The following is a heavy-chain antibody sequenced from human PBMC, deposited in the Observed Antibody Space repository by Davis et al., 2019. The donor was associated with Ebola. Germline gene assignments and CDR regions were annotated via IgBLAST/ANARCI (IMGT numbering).Heavy chain of an antibody. CDR2: IYYSGST. CDR1: GGSISSSSYY. D-gene: IGHD5-18*01. CDR3: ARDSGYSWGIDY. Sequence: MPSETLSLTCTVSGGSISSSSYYWGWIRQPPGKGLEWIGSIYYSGSTYYNPSLKSRVTISVDTSKNQFSLKLSSVTAADTAVYYCARDSGYSWGIDYWGQGTLVTVSS. V-gene: IGHV4-39*01. J-gene: IGHJ4*02.